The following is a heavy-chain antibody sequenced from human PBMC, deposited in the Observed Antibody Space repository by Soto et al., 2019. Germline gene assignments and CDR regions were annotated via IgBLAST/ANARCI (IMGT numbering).Heavy chain of an antibody. CDR2: INPNSGGT. CDR3: ARGGRAIAVAGTVFDY. V-gene: IGHV1-2*04. J-gene: IGHJ4*02. D-gene: IGHD6-19*01. CDR1: GYTFTGHY. Sequence: QVQLVQSGAEVKKPGASVKVSCKASGYTFTGHYMHWVRQAPGQGLEWMGWINPNSGGTNYAQKFQGWVNMTRDTSISTAYMELSRLRSDDTAVYYCARGGRAIAVAGTVFDYWGQGTLVTVSS.